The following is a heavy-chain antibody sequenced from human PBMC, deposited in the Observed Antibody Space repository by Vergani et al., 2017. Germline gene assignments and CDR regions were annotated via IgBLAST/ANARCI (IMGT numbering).Heavy chain of an antibody. CDR3: VKDNDYDADGPFDL. V-gene: IGHV3-9*01. CDR2: IDRNYGVK. D-gene: IGHD3-16*01. Sequence: VQLVESGGGLVKPGGSLRLSCAASGFTFQAFAFHWVRQVSGRGLEWVSGIDRNYGVKNGNSFEGRFSISRDNAKKAVFLQMNNLRHEDTALYFCVKDNDYDADGPFDLWGRGTLVTDSS. CDR1: GFTFQAFA. J-gene: IGHJ2*01.